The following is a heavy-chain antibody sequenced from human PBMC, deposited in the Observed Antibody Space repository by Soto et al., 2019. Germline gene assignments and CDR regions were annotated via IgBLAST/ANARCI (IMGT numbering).Heavy chain of an antibody. Sequence: GGSLRLSCAASGFTFSSYGMHWVRQAPGKGLEWLAVIWYDGSNKYYADSVKGRFTISRDNSKNTLYLQMNSLRAEDTAVYYCARDLSPITMVRGVPVDYWGQGTLVTVSS. D-gene: IGHD3-10*01. J-gene: IGHJ4*02. V-gene: IGHV3-33*01. CDR1: GFTFSSYG. CDR2: IWYDGSNK. CDR3: ARDLSPITMVRGVPVDY.